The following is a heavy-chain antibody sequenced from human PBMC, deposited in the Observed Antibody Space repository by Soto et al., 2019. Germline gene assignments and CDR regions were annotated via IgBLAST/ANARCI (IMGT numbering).Heavy chain of an antibody. CDR1: GGSISSGGYY. V-gene: IGHV4-31*03. CDR2: IYYSGST. CDR3: ARDDTLIYGMDV. D-gene: IGHD3-16*01. Sequence: QVQLQESGPGLVKPSQTLSLTCTVSGGSISSGGYYWSWIRQHPGKGLEWIGYIYYSGSTYYNPSHKCRVTITVKTAKNTYSLKQSSVTAADKAVYYCARDDTLIYGMDVWGQGTTVTVSS. J-gene: IGHJ6*02.